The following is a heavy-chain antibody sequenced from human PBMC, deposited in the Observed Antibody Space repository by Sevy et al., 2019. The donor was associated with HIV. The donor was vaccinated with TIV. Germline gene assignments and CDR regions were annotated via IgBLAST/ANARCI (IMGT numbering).Heavy chain of an antibody. CDR3: AREGSDFWSGHYSGGAGYNWFDP. CDR1: GYTFTNYG. CDR2: ISTYNGNT. D-gene: IGHD3-3*01. J-gene: IGHJ5*02. Sequence: DSVKVSCKASGYTFTNYGISWVRQAPGQRLEWMGWISTYNGNTHFAQKLQGRVTMTTDTSTSTAYMELRSLRSDDTAVYYCAREGSDFWSGHYSGGAGYNWFDPWGQGTLITVSS. V-gene: IGHV1-18*01.